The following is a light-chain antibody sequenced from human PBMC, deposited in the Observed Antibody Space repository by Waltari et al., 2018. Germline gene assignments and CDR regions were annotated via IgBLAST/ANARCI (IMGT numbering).Light chain of an antibody. Sequence: EIVLTQSPGTLSLSPGERATLACRASQSVGRSLAWYQQKPGQAPRLLIYDTSRRASGIPDSFSGSGSGTDFSLTISRLEPEDFAVYYCQHYLRLLATFGQGTKVEI. V-gene: IGKV3-20*01. CDR1: QSVGRS. CDR2: DTS. J-gene: IGKJ1*01. CDR3: QHYLRLLAT.